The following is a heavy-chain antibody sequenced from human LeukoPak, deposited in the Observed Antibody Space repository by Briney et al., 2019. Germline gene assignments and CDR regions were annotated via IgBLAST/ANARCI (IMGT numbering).Heavy chain of an antibody. CDR1: GYTFTSYG. CDR2: ISAYNGNT. Sequence: ASVKVSCKASGYTFTSYGISWVRQAPGQGLEWMGWISAYNGNTNYAQKLQGRVTMTTDTSTSTAYMELSSLRSEDTAVYYCARVSWRGEPDYWGQGTLVTVSS. V-gene: IGHV1-18*01. D-gene: IGHD3-16*01. J-gene: IGHJ4*02. CDR3: ARVSWRGEPDY.